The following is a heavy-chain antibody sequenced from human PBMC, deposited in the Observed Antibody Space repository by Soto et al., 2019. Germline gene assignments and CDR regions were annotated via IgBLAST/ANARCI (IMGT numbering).Heavy chain of an antibody. Sequence: ASVKVSCKASGGTFSSYTISWVRQAPGQGLEWMGRIIPILGIANYAQKFQGRVTITADKSTSTAYMELSSLRSEDTAVYYCARGLTYSSGFPDYWGQGTLVTVSS. V-gene: IGHV1-69*02. CDR3: ARGLTYSSGFPDY. CDR1: GGTFSSYT. J-gene: IGHJ4*02. D-gene: IGHD6-19*01. CDR2: IIPILGIA.